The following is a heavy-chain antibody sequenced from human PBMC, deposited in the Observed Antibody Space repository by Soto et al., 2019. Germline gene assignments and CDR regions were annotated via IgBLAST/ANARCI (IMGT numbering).Heavy chain of an antibody. CDR1: GGTISRYY. V-gene: IGHV4-59*01. Sequence: PSETMSLTFTASGGTISRYYWSWTRQPPGKGLEWIGYIYYSGSTNYNPSLKSRVTISVDTSKNQFSLKLSSVTAADTAVYYCATTTAVAGIFDYWGQGTLVTVSS. CDR2: IYYSGST. D-gene: IGHD6-19*01. CDR3: ATTTAVAGIFDY. J-gene: IGHJ4*02.